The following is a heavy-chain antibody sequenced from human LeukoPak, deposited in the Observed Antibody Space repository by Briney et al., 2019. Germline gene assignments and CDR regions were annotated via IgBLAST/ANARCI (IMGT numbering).Heavy chain of an antibody. V-gene: IGHV3-30*18. CDR3: AKGHDYYDSSGPFDY. Sequence: GGSLRLSCAASGFTFSSYWMSWVRQAPGKGLEWVAVISYDGSNKYYADSVKGRFTISRDNSKNTLYLQMNSLRAEDTAVYYCAKGHDYYDSSGPFDYWGQGTLVTVSS. D-gene: IGHD3-22*01. CDR2: ISYDGSNK. CDR1: GFTFSSYW. J-gene: IGHJ4*02.